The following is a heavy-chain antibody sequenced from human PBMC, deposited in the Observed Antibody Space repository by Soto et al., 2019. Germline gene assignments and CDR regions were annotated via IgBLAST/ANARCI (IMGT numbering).Heavy chain of an antibody. CDR3: ARGYGSGRGDYYYYGMDV. CDR2: INSDGSST. Sequence: GGSLRLSCAASGFTFSSYWMHWVRQAPGKGLVWVSRINSDGSSTSYADSVKGRFTISRDNAKNTLYLQMNSLRAEDTAVYYCARGYGSGRGDYYYYGMDVWGQGTTVTVSS. J-gene: IGHJ6*02. D-gene: IGHD3-10*01. CDR1: GFTFSSYW. V-gene: IGHV3-74*01.